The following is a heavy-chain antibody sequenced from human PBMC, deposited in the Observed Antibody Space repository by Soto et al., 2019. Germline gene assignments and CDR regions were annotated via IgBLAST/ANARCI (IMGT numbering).Heavy chain of an antibody. CDR3: ARDGEYSGYAALDY. J-gene: IGHJ4*02. CDR2: IYYSGST. V-gene: IGHV4-31*03. Sequence: SETLSLTCTVSGGSISSGGYYWSWIRQHPGKGLEWIGYIYYSGSTYYNPSLKSRVTISVDTSKNQFSLKLSSVTAADTAVYYCARDGEYSGYAALDYWGQGTLVTVSS. D-gene: IGHD5-12*01. CDR1: GGSISSGGYY.